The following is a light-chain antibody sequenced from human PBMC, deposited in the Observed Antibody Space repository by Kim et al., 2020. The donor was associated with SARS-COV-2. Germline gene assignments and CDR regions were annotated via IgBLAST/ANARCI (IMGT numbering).Light chain of an antibody. J-gene: IGKJ2*01. Sequence: PGGRATPPCRASQRISSSCLAGYQQQTPQPPTRLIFGASTRAAGSTDRFSGGGSATEFTLLTIRLEPADYAVEYCQQYYSSPPTYTFGQGTKLEI. CDR2: GAS. V-gene: IGKV3-20*01. CDR1: QRISSSC. CDR3: QQYYSSPPTYT.